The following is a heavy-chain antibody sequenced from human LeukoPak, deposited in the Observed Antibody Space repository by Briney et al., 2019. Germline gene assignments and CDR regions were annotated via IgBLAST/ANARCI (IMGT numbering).Heavy chain of an antibody. CDR1: GDTFSSYT. Sequence: ASVKVSCKASGDTFSSYTISWVRQAPGQGLEWMGRIIPILGIANYAQKFQGRVTITADKSTSTAYMELSSLRSEDTAVYYCARAFYDDGDDYFDYWGQGTLVTVSS. J-gene: IGHJ4*02. CDR3: ARAFYDDGDDYFDY. V-gene: IGHV1-69*02. D-gene: IGHD4-17*01. CDR2: IIPILGIA.